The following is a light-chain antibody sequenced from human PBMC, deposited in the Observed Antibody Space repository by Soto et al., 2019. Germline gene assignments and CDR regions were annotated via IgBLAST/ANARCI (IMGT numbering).Light chain of an antibody. V-gene: IGLV1-40*01. CDR2: GNS. CDR3: QSYDSSLSVV. CDR1: SSNIGAVYD. Sequence: QSVLTQSSSVSGAPGQRVTISCTGSSSNIGAVYDVHWYQQLPGTAPKLLIYGNSNRPSGVPDRFSGSKSGTSASLAITGLQAEDEADYYCQSYDSSLSVVFGGGTQLTVL. J-gene: IGLJ2*01.